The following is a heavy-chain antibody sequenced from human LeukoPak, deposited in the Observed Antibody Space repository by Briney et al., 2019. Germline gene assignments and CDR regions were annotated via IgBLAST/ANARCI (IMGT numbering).Heavy chain of an antibody. CDR2: IYYSGST. Sequence: SETLSLTCTVSGGSISSYYWSWIRQPPGKGLEWIGYIYYSGSTNYNPSLKSRVTISVDTSKNQFSLKLSSVTAADTAVYYCARSGYYGSGSYPYYFDYWGQGTLVTVSS. CDR3: ARSGYYGSGSYPYYFDY. V-gene: IGHV4-59*01. CDR1: GGSISSYY. D-gene: IGHD3-10*01. J-gene: IGHJ4*02.